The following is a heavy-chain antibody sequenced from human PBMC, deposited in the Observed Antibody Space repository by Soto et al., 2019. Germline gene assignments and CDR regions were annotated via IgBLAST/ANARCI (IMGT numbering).Heavy chain of an antibody. CDR1: SGSISSSNW. CDR2: IYHSGST. Sequence: QVQLQESGPGLVKPSGTLSLTCAVSSGSISSSNWWSWVHQPPGKGLEWIGEIYHSGSTNYNPSLKSRVTISVDKSKNQFSLKLSSVTAADTAVYYCGSSRGYYYYYMDVWGKGTTVTVSS. V-gene: IGHV4-4*02. J-gene: IGHJ6*03. CDR3: GSSRGYYYYYMDV. D-gene: IGHD3-10*01.